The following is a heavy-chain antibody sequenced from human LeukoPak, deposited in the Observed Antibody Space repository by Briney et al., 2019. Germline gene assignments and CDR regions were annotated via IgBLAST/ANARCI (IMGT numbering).Heavy chain of an antibody. J-gene: IGHJ3*02. CDR3: ATRAPNYYDSSGYHGYAFDI. CDR2: INPSGGST. D-gene: IGHD3-22*01. V-gene: IGHV1-46*01. CDR1: GYTFTSYY. Sequence: ASVKVSCKASGYTFTSYYMHWVRQAPGQGLEWMGIINPSGGSTSYAQKFQGRVTMTRDTSTSTVYMELSSLRSEDTAVYYCATRAPNYYDSSGYHGYAFDIWGQGTMVTVSS.